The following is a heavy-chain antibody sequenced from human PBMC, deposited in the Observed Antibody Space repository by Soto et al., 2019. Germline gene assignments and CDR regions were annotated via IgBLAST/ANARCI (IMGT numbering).Heavy chain of an antibody. CDR3: AGAGYSGYVLDP. CDR1: GFTFSTYS. J-gene: IGHJ5*02. CDR2: ISSSSSYI. D-gene: IGHD5-12*01. V-gene: IGHV3-21*01. Sequence: SGGSLRLSCAASGFTFSTYSMNWVRQAPGKGLEWVSSISSSSSYIYYADSVKGRFTISRDNAKNSLFLQMNSLRAEDTAVYYCAGAGYSGYVLDPWGQRTLFTVSS.